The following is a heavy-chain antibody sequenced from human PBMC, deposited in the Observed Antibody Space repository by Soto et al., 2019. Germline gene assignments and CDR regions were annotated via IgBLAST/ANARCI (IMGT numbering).Heavy chain of an antibody. CDR1: GYTFTSYG. D-gene: IGHD6-13*01. V-gene: IGHV1-18*01. J-gene: IGHJ6*02. CDR2: ISAYNGNT. CDR3: ARDQFHGASAGTYYYYGMDV. Sequence: QVQLVQSGAEVKKPGASVKVSCKASGYTFTSYGISWVRQAPGQGLEWMGWISAYNGNTNYAQKLQGRVTMTTDTYTSTAYMELRSLRPHDTAVYYCARDQFHGASAGTYYYYGMDVWGQGTTVIVSS.